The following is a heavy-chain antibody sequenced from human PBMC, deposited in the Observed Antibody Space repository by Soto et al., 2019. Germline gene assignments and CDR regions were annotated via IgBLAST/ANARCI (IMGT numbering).Heavy chain of an antibody. CDR1: GYTFTSYG. CDR2: ISAYNGNT. V-gene: IGHV1-18*01. Sequence: ASVTVSCQASGYTFTSYGIIWVRQAPGQGLEWMGWISAYNGNTNYAQKLQGRVTMTTDTSTSTAYMELRSLRSDDTAVYYCARDDGENWFDPWGQGTLVTVSS. D-gene: IGHD7-27*01. CDR3: ARDDGENWFDP. J-gene: IGHJ5*02.